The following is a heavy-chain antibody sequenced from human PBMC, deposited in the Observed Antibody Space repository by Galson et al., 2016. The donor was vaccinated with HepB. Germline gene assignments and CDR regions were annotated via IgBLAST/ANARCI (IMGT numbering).Heavy chain of an antibody. CDR1: GFTFSTYA. J-gene: IGHJ4*02. D-gene: IGHD2-21*02. CDR2: ISSTGNSI. CDR3: ARARRDRGGDCRYYFDY. V-gene: IGHV3-21*01. Sequence: SLRLSCAASGFTFSTYAINWVRQAPGMGLEWVSSISSTGNSIYYADSVKGRFTISRDSAKKSLYLQMDSLRAEDTAVYFCARARRDRGGDCRYYFDYWGQGALVTVSS.